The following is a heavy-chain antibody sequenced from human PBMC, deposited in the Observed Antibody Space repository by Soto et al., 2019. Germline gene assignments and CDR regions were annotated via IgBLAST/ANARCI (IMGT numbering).Heavy chain of an antibody. CDR2: ISTSVTV. Sequence: SESLLRTCFVSRGSLSKYYWGWIRLSAGNGLEWIGRISTSVTVVFKASIRSRLTMSVATSKNQFSLRLTSVTAADSAVYYCARDNNDSWSLYPLAFDFWGQGALVT. J-gene: IGHJ4*02. CDR3: ARDNNDSWSLYPLAFDF. CDR1: RGSLSKYY. D-gene: IGHD3-3*01. V-gene: IGHV4-4*07.